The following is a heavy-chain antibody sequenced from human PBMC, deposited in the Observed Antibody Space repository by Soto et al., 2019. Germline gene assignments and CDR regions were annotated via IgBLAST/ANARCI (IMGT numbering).Heavy chain of an antibody. CDR1: GFTFSSYG. Sequence: GGSLRLSCAASGFTFSSYGMHWVRQAPGKGLEWVAITWYDASNKYYADSVKGRFTISRDNSKNTLYLQMNSLRPEDTAVYYCARVGDSGSYGGFDYWGQGTLVTVSS. J-gene: IGHJ4*02. D-gene: IGHD1-26*01. V-gene: IGHV3-33*01. CDR3: ARVGDSGSYGGFDY. CDR2: TWYDASNK.